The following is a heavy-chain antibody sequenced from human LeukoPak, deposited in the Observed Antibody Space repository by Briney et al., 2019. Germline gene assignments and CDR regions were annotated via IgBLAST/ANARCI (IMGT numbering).Heavy chain of an antibody. Sequence: SETLSLTCTVSGGSISSYYWSWIRQPPGKGLEWIGYIYYSGSTNYNPSLKSRVTISVDTSKNQFSLKLSSVTAADTAVYYCARSRPLIYGDPYFDYWGQGTLVTVSS. V-gene: IGHV4-59*01. CDR2: IYYSGST. CDR3: ARSRPLIYGDPYFDY. D-gene: IGHD4-17*01. CDR1: GGSISSYY. J-gene: IGHJ4*02.